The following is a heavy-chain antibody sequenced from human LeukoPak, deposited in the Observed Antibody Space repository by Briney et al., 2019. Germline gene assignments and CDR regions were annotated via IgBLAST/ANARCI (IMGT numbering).Heavy chain of an antibody. V-gene: IGHV5-51*01. D-gene: IGHD3-9*01. Sequence: GESLKISCQGSGYSFTSYWIGWVRQMPGKGLEWMGIIYPGDSDTRYSPSFQGQVTISADKSISTAYLQWSSLKASDTAMYYCARHPPYYDILTGYRHLGHYGMDVWGQGTTVTVSS. CDR1: GYSFTSYW. CDR3: ARHPPYYDILTGYRHLGHYGMDV. CDR2: IYPGDSDT. J-gene: IGHJ6*02.